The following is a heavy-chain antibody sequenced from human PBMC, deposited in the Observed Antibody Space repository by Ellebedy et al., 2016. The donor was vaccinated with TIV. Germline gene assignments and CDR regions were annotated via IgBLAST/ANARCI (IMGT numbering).Heavy chain of an antibody. CDR3: AKRSVTVADTGNLY. V-gene: IGHV3-66*01. J-gene: IGHJ4*02. CDR2: VYSVGST. CDR1: GFTVGNNY. D-gene: IGHD6-19*01. Sequence: PGGSLRLSCAASGFTVGNNYMSLVRQAPGKGLEWVALVYSVGSTDYADSVRGRFTVSRDNSNNTLYLQMNSLKAEDTAVYYCAKRSVTVADTGNLYWGQGTLVTVSS.